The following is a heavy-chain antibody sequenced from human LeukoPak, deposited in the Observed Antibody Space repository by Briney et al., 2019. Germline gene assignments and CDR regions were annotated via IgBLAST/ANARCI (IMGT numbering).Heavy chain of an antibody. Sequence: GGSLRLSCAASGFTFSSYEMKWVRQAPGKGLEWLSHISTSGSSIHYADSVKGRFTISRGNAKNSLYLQMNSLRVEDTAVYYCARDATTELGTVYMDVWGKGTTVTISS. CDR2: ISTSGSSI. CDR3: ARDATTELGTVYMDV. J-gene: IGHJ6*03. V-gene: IGHV3-48*03. D-gene: IGHD4-17*01. CDR1: GFTFSSYE.